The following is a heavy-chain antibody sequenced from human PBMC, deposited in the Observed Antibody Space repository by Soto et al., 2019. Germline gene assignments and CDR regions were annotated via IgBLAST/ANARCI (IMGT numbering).Heavy chain of an antibody. J-gene: IGHJ6*02. V-gene: IGHV5-51*01. CDR2: TYPGDSDT. D-gene: IGHD2-2*01. Sequence: PGESLKISCKGSGYGFTSYWVAWVGQVPGKGLELMGITYPGDSDTRYSPSFQGQVTISADKSITTAYVQWNSLKASDTATYYCARLDCSTASCYRGNFYYGMDVWGQGTTVTVSS. CDR3: ARLDCSTASCYRGNFYYGMDV. CDR1: GYGFTSYW.